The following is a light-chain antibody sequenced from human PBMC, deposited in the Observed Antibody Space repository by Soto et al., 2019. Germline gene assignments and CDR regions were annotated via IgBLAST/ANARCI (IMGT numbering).Light chain of an antibody. CDR2: GAS. Sequence: EIVLTQSPATLSVPPGARAPLSCRARQSVSSNLAWYQQKPGQAPRLLIYGASTRATGIPARFSGSGSGTEFTLTISSLQSEDFAVYYCQQYNNWPRTFGQGTKVDI. CDR1: QSVSSN. CDR3: QQYNNWPRT. V-gene: IGKV3-15*01. J-gene: IGKJ1*01.